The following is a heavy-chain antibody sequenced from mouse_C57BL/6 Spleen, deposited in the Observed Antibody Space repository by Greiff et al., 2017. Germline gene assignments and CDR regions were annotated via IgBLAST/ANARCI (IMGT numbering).Heavy chain of an antibody. V-gene: IGHV1-15*01. CDR3: TRLGDYDRYAMDY. Sequence: VKLMESGAELVRPGASVTLSCKASGYTFTDYEMHWVKQTPVHGLEWIGAIDPETGGTAYNQKFKGKAILTADKSSSTAYMELRSLTSEDSAVYYCTRLGDYDRYAMDYWGQGTSVTVSS. J-gene: IGHJ4*01. CDR2: IDPETGGT. D-gene: IGHD2-4*01. CDR1: GYTFTDYE.